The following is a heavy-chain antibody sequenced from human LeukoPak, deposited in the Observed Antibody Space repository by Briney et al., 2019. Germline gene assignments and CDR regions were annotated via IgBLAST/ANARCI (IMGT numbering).Heavy chain of an antibody. V-gene: IGHV3-7*05. J-gene: IGHJ4*02. CDR2: INQDGSEK. Sequence: GGSLRLSCAASGFTISNYWMNWVRQAPGKGLEWVANINQDGSEKYYVDSVKGRFTISRDITKNSVYLQMNSLRVEDTAVYYCARNRGVDYWGQGTLATVSS. D-gene: IGHD2/OR15-2a*01. CDR1: GFTISNYW. CDR3: ARNRGVDY.